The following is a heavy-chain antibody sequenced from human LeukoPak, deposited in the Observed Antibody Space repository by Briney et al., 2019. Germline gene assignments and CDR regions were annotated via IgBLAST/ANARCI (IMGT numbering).Heavy chain of an antibody. CDR1: GFTFDDYG. V-gene: IGHV3-20*04. D-gene: IGHD1-26*01. CDR3: ARGGPPYYYYMDV. J-gene: IGHJ6*03. CDR2: INWNGGST. Sequence: PGGSLRLSCAASGFTFDDYGMSWVRQAQVKGLVWLSGINWNGGSTGYADSVKGRFTITRDNAKNSLYLQMNSLRAEDTALYYCARGGPPYYYYMDVWGKGTTVTVSS.